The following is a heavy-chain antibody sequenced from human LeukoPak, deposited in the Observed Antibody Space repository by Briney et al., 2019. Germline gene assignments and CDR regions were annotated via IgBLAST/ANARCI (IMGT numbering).Heavy chain of an antibody. CDR2: ISSSGSTI. J-gene: IGHJ6*04. Sequence: GGSLRLSCAAFGFTFDDYGMNWVRQAPGKGLEWVSYISSSGSTIYYADSVKGRFTISRDNAKNSLYLQMNSLRAEDTAVYYCAELGITMIGGVWGKGTTVTISS. CDR3: AELGITMIGGV. D-gene: IGHD3-10*02. V-gene: IGHV3-48*03. CDR1: GFTFDDYG.